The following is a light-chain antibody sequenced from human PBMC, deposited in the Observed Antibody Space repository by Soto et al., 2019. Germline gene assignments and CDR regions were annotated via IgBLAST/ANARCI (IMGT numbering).Light chain of an antibody. Sequence: EIVLTQSPGTMSLSPGERATLSCRASQSVSSSYLAGYQQKPGRAPRLLIYGASSRATGIPDRFSGIGSGTDFTLTISRMEPEDFAVYYCQQYGSSQTFGQGTKVDIK. CDR2: GAS. V-gene: IGKV3-20*01. CDR3: QQYGSSQT. J-gene: IGKJ1*01. CDR1: QSVSSSY.